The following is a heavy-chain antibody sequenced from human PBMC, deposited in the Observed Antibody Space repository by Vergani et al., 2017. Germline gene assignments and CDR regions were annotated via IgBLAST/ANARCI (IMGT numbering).Heavy chain of an antibody. D-gene: IGHD3-10*01. Sequence: QVRLQESGPGLVKPSEPLSLTCSISGGSMSGYYWSWIRQPPGKELEWIGYMYHSGSTNYNPSLETRVTISGDTSKNQFSLKLNSVTAADTAVYYCGRVADFYGLVSRLLDLWGQGILVTVSS. CDR2: MYHSGST. V-gene: IGHV4-59*01. CDR3: GRVADFYGLVSRLLDL. J-gene: IGHJ5*02. CDR1: GGSMSGYY.